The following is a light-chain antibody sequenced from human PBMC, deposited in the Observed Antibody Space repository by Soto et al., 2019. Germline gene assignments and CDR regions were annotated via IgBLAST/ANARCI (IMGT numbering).Light chain of an antibody. V-gene: IGLV2-8*01. Sequence: QSALTQPPSASGSPGQSVTISCTGTSSDVGAYNFVSWYQQHPGKAPKLMISEVTKRPSGVPDRFSASKSGNTASLTVSGLQAEDEADYYCSSFAGSGTVIFGGGTKLTVL. CDR1: SSDVGAYNF. CDR3: SSFAGSGTVI. CDR2: EVT. J-gene: IGLJ2*01.